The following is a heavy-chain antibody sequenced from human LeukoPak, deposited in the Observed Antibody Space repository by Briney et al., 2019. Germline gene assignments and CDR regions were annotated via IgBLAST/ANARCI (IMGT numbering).Heavy chain of an antibody. V-gene: IGHV3-48*03. J-gene: IGHJ4*02. Sequence: AGGSLRLSCAASGFTFSSYEMNWVRQAPGKGLEWVSYISSSGSTIYYADSVKGRFTISRDNAKNSLYLQMNSLRAEDTAVYYCARTWSHDIPFDYWGQGTLVTVSS. D-gene: IGHD3-9*01. CDR2: ISSSGSTI. CDR3: ARTWSHDIPFDY. CDR1: GFTFSSYE.